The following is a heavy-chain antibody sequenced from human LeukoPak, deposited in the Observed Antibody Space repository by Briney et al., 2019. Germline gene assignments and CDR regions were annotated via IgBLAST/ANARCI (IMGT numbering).Heavy chain of an antibody. CDR2: IKQDGSEK. D-gene: IGHD2-8*02. V-gene: IGHV3-7*03. CDR1: GFTFSNNW. CDR3: ATYRQVLLPFES. Sequence: GGSLRFSCAASGFTFSNNWMSWVRQAPGKGLEWVANIKQDGSEKYYLDSVKGRFTISRDNSKSTLSLQMNSLRAEDTAIYYCATYRQVLLPFESWGQGTLVTVSS. J-gene: IGHJ4*02.